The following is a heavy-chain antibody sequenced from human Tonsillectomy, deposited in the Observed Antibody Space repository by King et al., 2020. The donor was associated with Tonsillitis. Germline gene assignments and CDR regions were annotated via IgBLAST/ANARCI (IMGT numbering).Heavy chain of an antibody. CDR1: GGPFRTSV. CDR3: ARAAEYHTSRYYMDV. J-gene: IGHJ6*03. CDR2: LPPLFGTA. Sequence: VPLVPSGAALPPPGSSVKVSCRPSGGPFRTSVLSWVRPAPGQGLEWLGGLPPLFGTAHSAPQFPGRVTLPADASTRTVYMDLRSLRSEDTAVYYCARAAEYHTSRYYMDVWGKGTTVTVAS. V-gene: IGHV1-69*01. D-gene: IGHD6-6*01.